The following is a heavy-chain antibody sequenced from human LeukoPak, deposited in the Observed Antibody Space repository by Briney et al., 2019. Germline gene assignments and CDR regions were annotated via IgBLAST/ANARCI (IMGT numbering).Heavy chain of an antibody. Sequence: GASVKVSCKASGYTFTSYDINWVRQATGQGLEWMGWINPNSGGTNYAQKFQGRVTMTRDTSISTAYMELSRLRSDDTAVYYCARFDGRITMVRGVIPWGQGTLLTVSS. CDR1: GYTFTSYD. V-gene: IGHV1-2*02. D-gene: IGHD3-10*01. CDR2: INPNSGGT. J-gene: IGHJ5*02. CDR3: ARFDGRITMVRGVIP.